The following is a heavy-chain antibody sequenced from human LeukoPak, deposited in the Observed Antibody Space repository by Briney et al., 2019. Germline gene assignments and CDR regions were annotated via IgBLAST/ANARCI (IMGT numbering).Heavy chain of an antibody. CDR3: AREVRGVLPRDY. J-gene: IGHJ4*02. CDR1: GYTFTSYD. D-gene: IGHD3-10*01. V-gene: IGHV1-8*01. Sequence: ASVRVSCKASGYTFTSYDINWVRQATGQGLEWMGWMNPNSGNTGYAQKFQGRVTMTRNTSISTAYMELSSLRSEDTAVYYCAREVRGVLPRDYWGQGTLVTVPS. CDR2: MNPNSGNT.